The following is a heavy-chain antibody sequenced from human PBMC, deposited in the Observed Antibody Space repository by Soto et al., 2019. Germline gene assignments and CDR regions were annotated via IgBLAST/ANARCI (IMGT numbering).Heavy chain of an antibody. V-gene: IGHV4-38-2*01. D-gene: IGHD4-17*01. Sequence: PSETLSLTCAVSGYSISSGYYWGWIRQPPGEGLEWIGTIYHSGRTYYNPSLKSRLTISVDTSKNQFSLKLSSVIAADTAVYYCARGDYGVTGYFYYWGQGTLVTVSS. J-gene: IGHJ4*02. CDR1: GYSISSGYY. CDR2: IYHSGRT. CDR3: ARGDYGVTGYFYY.